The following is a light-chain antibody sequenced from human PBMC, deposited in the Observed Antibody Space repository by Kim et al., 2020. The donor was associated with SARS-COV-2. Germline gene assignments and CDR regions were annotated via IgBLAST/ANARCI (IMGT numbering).Light chain of an antibody. J-gene: IGKJ1*01. CDR1: QSVSDTY. Sequence: EIVLTQSPGTLSLFPGERATLSCRASQSVSDTYLAWYQQGPGQAPRLLIYGASSRATGIPDRFSGRGSGTDFTLTISRLEPEDFAVYYCQQLDNSVWTFGQGTKVDIK. CDR3: QQLDNSVWT. CDR2: GAS. V-gene: IGKV3-20*01.